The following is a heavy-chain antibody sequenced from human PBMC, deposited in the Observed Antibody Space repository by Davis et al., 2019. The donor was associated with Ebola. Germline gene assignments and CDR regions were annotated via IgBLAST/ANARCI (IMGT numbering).Heavy chain of an antibody. CDR3: ARVRSGGYCTNGVCYLGGWFDP. D-gene: IGHD2-8*01. CDR2: MNPNSGNT. Sequence: AASVKVSCKASGYTFTSYDINWVRQATGQGLEWMGWMNPNSGNTGYAQKFQGRVTMTRNTSISTAYMELSSLRSEDTAVYYCARVRSGGYCTNGVCYLGGWFDPWGQGTLVTVSS. V-gene: IGHV1-8*01. CDR1: GYTFTSYD. J-gene: IGHJ5*02.